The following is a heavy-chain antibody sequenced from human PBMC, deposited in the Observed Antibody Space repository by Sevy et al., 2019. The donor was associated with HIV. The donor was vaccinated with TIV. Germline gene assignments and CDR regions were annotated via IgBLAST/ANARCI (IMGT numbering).Heavy chain of an antibody. V-gene: IGHV1-18*01. CDR2: ISAYNGNT. CDR1: GYTFTSYG. J-gene: IGHJ6*03. D-gene: IGHD1-7*01. Sequence: ASVKVSCKASGYTFTSYGISWVRQAPGQGLEWMGWISAYNGNTNYAQKLQGRVTMTTDTSTSTAYMELRSLRSDDTAVYYCARDSVTRTTVIPDYYYMDVRGKGTTVTVSS. CDR3: ARDSVTRTTVIPDYYYMDV.